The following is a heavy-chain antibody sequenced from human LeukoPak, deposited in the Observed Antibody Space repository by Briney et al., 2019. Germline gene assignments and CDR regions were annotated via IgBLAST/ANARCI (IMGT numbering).Heavy chain of an antibody. V-gene: IGHV3-23*01. CDR3: ARSFGYGVDAFDI. CDR2: ISGSGGTT. J-gene: IGHJ3*02. D-gene: IGHD5-18*01. Sequence: GGSLRLSCAASGFTFSIYAMSWVRQAPGKGLEWVSAISGSGGTTYYADSVKGRFTISRDNSKNTPYLQMNSLRAEDTAVYYCARSFGYGVDAFDIWGQGTMVTVSS. CDR1: GFTFSIYA.